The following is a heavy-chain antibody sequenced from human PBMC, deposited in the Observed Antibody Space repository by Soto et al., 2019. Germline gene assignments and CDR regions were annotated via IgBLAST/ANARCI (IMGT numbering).Heavy chain of an antibody. CDR1: GFTFSSYA. V-gene: IGHV3-23*01. CDR2: ISDSGGST. J-gene: IGHJ4*02. Sequence: GGSLRLSCAASGFTFSSYAMSWVRQAPGKGLEWVSSISDSGGSTYYTHSVRGRFTISRDNSKNTLYLRMNSLRADDTAVYYCAKRGRASCSGSVSDYWGQGTLVTVSS. CDR3: AKRGRASCSGSVSDY. D-gene: IGHD2-2*01.